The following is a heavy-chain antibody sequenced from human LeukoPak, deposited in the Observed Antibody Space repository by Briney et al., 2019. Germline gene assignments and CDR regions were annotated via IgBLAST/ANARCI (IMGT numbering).Heavy chain of an antibody. Sequence: SETLSLTCTVSGGSISSYYWSWIRQPPGKGLEWIGYTYYSGTTNYNPSLKSRVTISVDTSKNQFSLKLSSVTAADTAVYYCARGVYIAAAQYAYWGQGTLVTVSS. CDR2: TYYSGTT. V-gene: IGHV4-59*01. CDR3: ARGVYIAAAQYAY. J-gene: IGHJ4*02. CDR1: GGSISSYY. D-gene: IGHD6-13*01.